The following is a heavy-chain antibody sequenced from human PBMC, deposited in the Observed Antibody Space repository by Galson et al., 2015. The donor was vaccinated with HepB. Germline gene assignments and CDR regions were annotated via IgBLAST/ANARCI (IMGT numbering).Heavy chain of an antibody. J-gene: IGHJ5*02. CDR2: INTDGSGT. D-gene: IGHD2-21*02. CDR3: AREVYCGGDCYVSGPFNP. Sequence: SLRLSCAASGFTLSISWMHWLRQAPGKGLVWVSRINTDGSGTNYADSVRGRFTISRDNAQNMLYLHINSLRAEDTAMYYCAREVYCGGDCYVSGPFNPWGQGTLVTVSS. CDR1: GFTLSISW. V-gene: IGHV3-74*01.